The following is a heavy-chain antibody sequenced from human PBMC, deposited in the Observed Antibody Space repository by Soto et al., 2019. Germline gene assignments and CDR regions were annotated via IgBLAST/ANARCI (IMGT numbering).Heavy chain of an antibody. V-gene: IGHV3-30-3*01. CDR2: ISYDGSNK. Sequence: QVQLVESGGGVVQPGRSLRLSCAASGFTFSSYAMHWVRQAPGKGLEWVAVISYDGSNKYYADSVKGRFTISRDNSKNTLDLQMNSLRAEDTAVYYCARDLSDPSFDYWGQGTLVTVSS. CDR3: ARDLSDPSFDY. CDR1: GFTFSSYA. D-gene: IGHD2-21*02. J-gene: IGHJ4*02.